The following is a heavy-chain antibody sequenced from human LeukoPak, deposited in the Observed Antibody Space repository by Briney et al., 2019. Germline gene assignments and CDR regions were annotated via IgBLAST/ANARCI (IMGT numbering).Heavy chain of an antibody. V-gene: IGHV4-59*08. D-gene: IGHD3-9*01. CDR3: ARGYYDILTGKGYFDY. CDR2: IYYSGST. Sequence: PSETLSLTCTVSGGSISNYYWSWIRQPPGKGLEWIGYIYYSGSTNYNPSLKSRVTISVDTSKNQFSQKLRSVTAADTAGYYCARGYYDILTGKGYFDYWGQGTLVTVSS. J-gene: IGHJ4*02. CDR1: GGSISNYY.